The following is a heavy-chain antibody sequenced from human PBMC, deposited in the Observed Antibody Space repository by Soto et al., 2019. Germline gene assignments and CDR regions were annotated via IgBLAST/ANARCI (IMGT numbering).Heavy chain of an antibody. V-gene: IGHV5-51*01. J-gene: IGHJ6*01. CDR3: ARQRATMIRGEYYFYTIDV. Sequence: PGESLKISCKASGYSFSGYWIAWVRQMPGKGLEWMGIIYPDDSDARYSPSFQGQVSISVDKSMSTVYLHWSSLKASNTAMSYCARQRATMIRGEYYFYTIDVWGQGTTVTVSS. CDR2: IYPDDSDA. D-gene: IGHD3-10*01. CDR1: GYSFSGYW.